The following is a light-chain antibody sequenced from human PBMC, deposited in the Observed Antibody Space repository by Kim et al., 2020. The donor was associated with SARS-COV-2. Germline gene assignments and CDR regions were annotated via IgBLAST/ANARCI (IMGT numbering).Light chain of an antibody. CDR2: NDN. V-gene: IGLV1-44*01. CDR1: SSNSGGDT. Sequence: GQKGSITCSGSSSNSGGDTVNWYQQGPGTAPKLLIYNDNQRPSGVPDRFSGSKSGSSATLAISGLQSEDEADYYCAAWDDNVKGPVFGGGTKLTVL. J-gene: IGLJ2*01. CDR3: AAWDDNVKGPV.